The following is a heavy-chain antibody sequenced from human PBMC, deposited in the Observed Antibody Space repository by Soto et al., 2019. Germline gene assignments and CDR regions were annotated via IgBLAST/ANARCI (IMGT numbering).Heavy chain of an antibody. CDR1: GDSVSSNSAA. V-gene: IGHV6-1*01. Sequence: QVQLQQSGPGLVKPSQTLSLTCAISGDSVSSNSAAWNWIRQSPSRGLEWLGRTYYRSKWYNDYAVSVKSRIAIYPDTSKNQFSLQLNSVTPEDTAVYYCARGVVVVAASTGLFDYWGQGTLVTVSS. D-gene: IGHD2-15*01. CDR3: ARGVVVVAASTGLFDY. J-gene: IGHJ4*02. CDR2: TYYRSKWYN.